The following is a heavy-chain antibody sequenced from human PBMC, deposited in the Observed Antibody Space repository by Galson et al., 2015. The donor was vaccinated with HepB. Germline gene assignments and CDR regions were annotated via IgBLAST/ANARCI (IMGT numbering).Heavy chain of an antibody. D-gene: IGHD3-22*01. CDR3: VRGTSRSGFDI. Sequence: SLRLSCAASGFTFSSYAIYWVRQAPGKGLEYVSVISSSGGTTYYADSVKGRFTISRDNSKNTLYIQMSSLRAEDTAVYYCVRGTSRSGFDIWGQGTMVTVSS. CDR2: ISSSGGTT. J-gene: IGHJ3*02. CDR1: GFTFSSYA. V-gene: IGHV3-64*05.